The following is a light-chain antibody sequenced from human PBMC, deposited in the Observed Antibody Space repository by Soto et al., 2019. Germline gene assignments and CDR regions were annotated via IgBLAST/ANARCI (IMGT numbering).Light chain of an antibody. CDR2: EVS. V-gene: IGLV2-14*01. CDR1: SSDVGGYNY. Sequence: QSALTQPASVSGSAGQSITISCTRTSSDVGGYNYVSWYQQHPGKAPKLMIYEVSNRPSGVSNRFSGSKSGNTASLTISGLQAEDEADYYCSSYTSSIWVFGGGTKLTVL. J-gene: IGLJ3*02. CDR3: SSYTSSIWV.